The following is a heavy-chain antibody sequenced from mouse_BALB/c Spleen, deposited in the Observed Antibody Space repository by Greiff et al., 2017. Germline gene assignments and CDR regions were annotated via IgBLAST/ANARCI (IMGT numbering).Heavy chain of an antibody. Sequence: EVQRVESGGGLVQPGGSRKLSCAASGFTFSSFGMHWVRQAPEKGLEWVAYISSGSSTIYYADTVKGRFTISRDNPKNTLFLQMTSLRSEDTAMYYCARSSSWGYFDYWGQGTTLTVSS. V-gene: IGHV5-17*02. J-gene: IGHJ2*01. D-gene: IGHD1-1*01. CDR1: GFTFSSFG. CDR2: ISSGSSTI. CDR3: ARSSSWGYFDY.